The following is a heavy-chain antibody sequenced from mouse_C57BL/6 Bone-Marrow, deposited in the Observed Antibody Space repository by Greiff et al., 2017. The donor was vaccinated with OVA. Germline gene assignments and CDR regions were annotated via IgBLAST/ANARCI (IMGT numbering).Heavy chain of an antibody. Sequence: EVQVVESGGGLVQPGGSLSLSCAASGFTFTDYYMSWVRQPPGKALEWLGFIRNKANGYTTEYSASVKGRFTISRDNSPSILYLQLNALRAEDSATYYCARWRGYYAMDYWGQGTSVTVSS. V-gene: IGHV7-3*01. J-gene: IGHJ4*01. CDR2: IRNKANGYTT. CDR1: GFTFTDYY. CDR3: ARWRGYYAMDY.